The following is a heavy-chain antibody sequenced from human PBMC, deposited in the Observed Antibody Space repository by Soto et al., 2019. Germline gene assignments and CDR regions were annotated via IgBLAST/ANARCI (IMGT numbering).Heavy chain of an antibody. CDR3: ARLGGSEIVVVGAGPGYYYGMDV. V-gene: IGHV1-69*13. CDR1: GGTFSSYA. CDR2: IIPIFGTA. Sequence: SVKVSCKASGGTFSSYAISWVRQAPGQGLEWMGGIIPIFGTANYAQKFQGRVTITADESTSTAYMELSSLRSEDTAVYYCARLGGSEIVVVGAGPGYYYGMDVWGQGTTVTVSS. D-gene: IGHD2-15*01. J-gene: IGHJ6*02.